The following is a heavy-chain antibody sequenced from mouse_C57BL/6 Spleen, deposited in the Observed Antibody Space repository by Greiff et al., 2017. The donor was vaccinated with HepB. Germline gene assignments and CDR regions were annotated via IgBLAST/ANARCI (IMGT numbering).Heavy chain of an antibody. CDR1: GFTFSSYA. V-gene: IGHV5-4*01. J-gene: IGHJ1*03. Sequence: EVMLVESGGGLVKPGGSLKLSCAASGFTFSSYAMSWVRQTPEKRLEWVATISDGGSYTYYPDNVKGRFTISRDNAKNNLYLQMSHLKSEDTAMYYCARDSLWYFDVWGTGTTVTVSS. CDR2: ISDGGSYT. CDR3: ARDSLWYFDV.